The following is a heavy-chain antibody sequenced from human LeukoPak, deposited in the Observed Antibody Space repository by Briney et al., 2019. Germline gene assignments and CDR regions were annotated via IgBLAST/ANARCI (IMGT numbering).Heavy chain of an antibody. CDR2: IKQDGSEK. J-gene: IGHJ4*02. V-gene: IGHV3-7*05. CDR1: GFTFSSSW. D-gene: IGHD5-18*01. CDR3: AREAGIPPSTQQWPTSVDY. Sequence: GGSLRLSCVASGFTFSSSWMSWVRQAPGKGLEWVANIKQDGSEKYCVDSVKGRFTISRDNAKNSLYLQMNSLRAEDTAVYYCAREAGIPPSTQQWPTSVDYWGQGTL.